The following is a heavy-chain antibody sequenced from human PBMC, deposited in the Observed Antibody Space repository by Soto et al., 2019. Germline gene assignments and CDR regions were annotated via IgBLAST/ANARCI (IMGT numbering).Heavy chain of an antibody. Sequence: EVQLVESGGGLVKPGGSLRLSCAASGFTFSDAWMSWVRQAPGKGLEWVGRIKSKTDGETTDYAAPVKGRFTISRDDSKNTLYLQMNSLKTEDTAVYYCTTDVRGGVGVVMFEYWGQGTLVTVSS. J-gene: IGHJ4*02. CDR3: TTDVRGGVGVVMFEY. CDR1: GFTFSDAW. D-gene: IGHD3-3*01. V-gene: IGHV3-15*01. CDR2: IKSKTDGETT.